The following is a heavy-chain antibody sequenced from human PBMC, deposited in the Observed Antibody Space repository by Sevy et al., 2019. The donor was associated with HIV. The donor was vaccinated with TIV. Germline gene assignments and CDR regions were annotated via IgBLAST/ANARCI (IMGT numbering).Heavy chain of an antibody. CDR3: AKDQGQLLQYYFDY. CDR1: GFTFSSYA. J-gene: IGHJ4*02. V-gene: IGHV3-23*01. Sequence: GGSLRLSCAASGFTFSSYAMSWVRQAPGKGLEWVSGVSVRSGSTYYADSVKGRFTISRDNSTNTLYLDMNSLRAEDTAIYYCAKDQGQLLQYYFDYWGQGTLVTVSS. D-gene: IGHD2-2*01. CDR2: VSVRSGST.